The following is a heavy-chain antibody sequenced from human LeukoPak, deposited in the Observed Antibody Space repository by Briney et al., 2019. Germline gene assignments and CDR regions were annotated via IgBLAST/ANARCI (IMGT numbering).Heavy chain of an antibody. D-gene: IGHD2-2*01. J-gene: IGHJ5*02. CDR3: AKGGYCSSSSCYYGWFEP. CDR2: ISGSGGST. V-gene: IGHV3-23*01. Sequence: GGSLRLSCAASGFAFSSYAMNWFRQAPGKGLEWVSVISGSGGSTYYADSVKGRFTISRDNSKNTFYLQMNSLRAEDTAAYYCAKGGYCSSSSCYYGWFEPWGQGTLVTVSS. CDR1: GFAFSSYA.